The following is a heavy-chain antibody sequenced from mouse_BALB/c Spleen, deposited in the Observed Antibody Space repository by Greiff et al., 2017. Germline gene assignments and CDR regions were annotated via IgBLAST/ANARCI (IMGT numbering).Heavy chain of an antibody. CDR2: INPSTGYT. CDR1: VYTFTSYW. Sequence: QVQLQQSGAELAKPGASVKMSCKASVYTFTSYWMHWVKQRPGQGLEWIGYINPSTGYTEYNQKFKDKATLTADKSSSTAYMQLSSLTSEDSAVYYCARRYSYAMDYWGQGTSVTVSS. V-gene: IGHV1-7*01. J-gene: IGHJ4*01. CDR3: ARRYSYAMDY. D-gene: IGHD2-14*01.